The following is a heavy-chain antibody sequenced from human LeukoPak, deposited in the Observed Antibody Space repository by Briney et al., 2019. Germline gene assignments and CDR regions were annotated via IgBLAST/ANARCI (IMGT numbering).Heavy chain of an antibody. CDR3: ARSEAYYDFWSGYYPDALDI. CDR1: GGSFSGYY. J-gene: IGHJ3*02. Sequence: SETLPLTCAVYGGSFSGYYWSWIRQPPGKGLEWIGEINHSGSTNYNPSLKSRVTISVDTSKNQFSLKLSSVTAADTAVYYCARSEAYYDFWSGYYPDALDIWGQGTMVTVSS. CDR2: INHSGST. D-gene: IGHD3-3*01. V-gene: IGHV4-34*01.